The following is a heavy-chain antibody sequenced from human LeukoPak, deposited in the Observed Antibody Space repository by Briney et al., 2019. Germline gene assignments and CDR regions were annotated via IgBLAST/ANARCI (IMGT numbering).Heavy chain of an antibody. D-gene: IGHD3-22*01. CDR1: GGSISSYY. CDR3: ARGGSPYYDSSGLDY. CDR2: IYYSGST. V-gene: IGHV4-59*01. Sequence: SETLSLTCTVSGGSISSYYWSWIRQPPGKGLEWIGYIYYSGSTNYNPSLKSRVTISVDTSKNQFSLKLSSVTAADTAVYYCARGGSPYYDSSGLDYWGQGTLVTVSS. J-gene: IGHJ4*02.